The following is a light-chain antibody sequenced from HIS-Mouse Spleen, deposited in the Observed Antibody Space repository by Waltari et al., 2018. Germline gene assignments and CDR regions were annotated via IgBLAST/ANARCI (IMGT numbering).Light chain of an antibody. Sequence: QSVLTQPPSVSGAPGQRVTISCPGSSSNIGAGYHVHWDQQLPGTAPKLLIYGNSNRPSGVPDRFSGSKSGTSASLAITGLQAEDEADYYCQSYDSSLSAHYVFGTGTKVTVL. V-gene: IGLV1-40*01. CDR3: QSYDSSLSAHYV. J-gene: IGLJ1*01. CDR1: SSNIGAGYH. CDR2: GNS.